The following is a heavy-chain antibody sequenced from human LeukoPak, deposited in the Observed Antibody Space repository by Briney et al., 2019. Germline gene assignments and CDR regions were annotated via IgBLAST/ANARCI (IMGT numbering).Heavy chain of an antibody. D-gene: IGHD3-3*01. CDR2: ISYDGSNK. CDR3: AGVTGLYYDFWRDNKPDY. V-gene: IGHV3-30*03. Sequence: GGSLRLSCAASGFTFSSYGMHWVRQAPGKGLEWVAVISYDGSNKYYADSVKGRFTISRDNSKNTLYLQMNSLRAEDTAVYYCAGVTGLYYDFWRDNKPDYWGQGTLVTVSS. J-gene: IGHJ4*02. CDR1: GFTFSSYG.